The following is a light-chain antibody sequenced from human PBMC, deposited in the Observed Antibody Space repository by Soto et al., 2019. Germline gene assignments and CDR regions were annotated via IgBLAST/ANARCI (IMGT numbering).Light chain of an antibody. J-gene: IGKJ1*01. Sequence: GDRVTITCRASQGISSSLAWYQQKPGKAPKLLISAASTLQSGVPSRFSGSGSGTDFTLTISCLQSEDFATYYCQQYYSYPQTFGQGTKVDIK. CDR1: QGISSS. CDR3: QQYYSYPQT. CDR2: AAS. V-gene: IGKV1-8*01.